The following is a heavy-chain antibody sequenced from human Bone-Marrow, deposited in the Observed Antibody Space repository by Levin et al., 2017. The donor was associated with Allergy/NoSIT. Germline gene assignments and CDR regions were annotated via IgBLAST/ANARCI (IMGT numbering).Heavy chain of an antibody. V-gene: IGHV3-48*03. CDR3: ARGGYWSSTYPKAEDYYYGMDG. D-gene: IGHD2-2*01. J-gene: IGHJ6*02. CDR2: ISSSGSTI. CDR1: GFTFSSYE. Sequence: GASVKVSCAASGFTFSSYEMNWVRQAPGKGLEWVSYISSSGSTIYYADSVKGRFTISRDNAKNSLYLQMNSLRAEDTAVYYCARGGYWSSTYPKAEDYYYGMDGWGQGTTVTVSS.